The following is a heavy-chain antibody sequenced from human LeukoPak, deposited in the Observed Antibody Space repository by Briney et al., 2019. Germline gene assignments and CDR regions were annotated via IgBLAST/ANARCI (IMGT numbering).Heavy chain of an antibody. CDR3: ARYNWNDGARYFDY. V-gene: IGHV6-1*01. CDR2: TYYKSKWYN. J-gene: IGHJ4*02. CDR1: GDSVSSSSIA. D-gene: IGHD1-20*01. Sequence: SQTLSLTCALSGDSVSSSSIAWNWIRLSPSRRLEWLGRTYYKSKWYNDYAVSVKSRININPDTSKNQFSPQLNSVTPEDTAVYYCARYNWNDGARYFDYWGQGILVTVSS.